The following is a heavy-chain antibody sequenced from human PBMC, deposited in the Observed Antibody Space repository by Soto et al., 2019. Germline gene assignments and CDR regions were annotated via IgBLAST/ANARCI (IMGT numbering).Heavy chain of an antibody. Sequence: ASVKVSCKASGYTFTGYYMHWVRQAPGQGLEWMGWINPNSGGTNYAQKFQGWATMTRDTSISTAYMELSRLRSDDTAVYYCARGRTIFGVVTPKWGMDVWGQGTTVTVSS. V-gene: IGHV1-2*04. CDR1: GYTFTGYY. CDR2: INPNSGGT. CDR3: ARGRTIFGVVTPKWGMDV. D-gene: IGHD3-3*01. J-gene: IGHJ6*02.